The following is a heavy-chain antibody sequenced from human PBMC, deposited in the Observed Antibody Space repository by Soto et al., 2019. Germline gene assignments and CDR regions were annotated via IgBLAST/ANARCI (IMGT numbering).Heavy chain of an antibody. J-gene: IGHJ6*02. CDR1: GFIFNNYA. CDR3: ARDWTGNTCPCLDV. D-gene: IGHD2-8*02. CDR2: SGGSGGTT. Sequence: EVQLWESGGGLVQPGGSLRLSCAASGFIFNNYALNWVRQSPGKGLEWVSTSGGSGGTTYYADSVKGRFTISRDSSKNTLSLQMNSLRVEDTATYYCARDWTGNTCPCLDVWGQGTTVSVSS. V-gene: IGHV3-23*01.